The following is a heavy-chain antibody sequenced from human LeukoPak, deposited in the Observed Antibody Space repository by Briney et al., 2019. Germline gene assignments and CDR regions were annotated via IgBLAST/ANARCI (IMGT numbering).Heavy chain of an antibody. V-gene: IGHV1-8*01. J-gene: IGHJ6*03. CDR1: GYTFTSYD. CDR3: ARGQRSIAARRGYYYYYMDV. CDR2: MNPNSGNT. D-gene: IGHD6-6*01. Sequence: AASVKVSCKASGYTFTSYDINWVRQATGQGLEWMGWMNPNSGNTGYAQKFQGRVTMTRNTSISTAYMELSSLRSEDTAVYYCARGQRSIAARRGYYYYYMDVWGKGTTVTVSS.